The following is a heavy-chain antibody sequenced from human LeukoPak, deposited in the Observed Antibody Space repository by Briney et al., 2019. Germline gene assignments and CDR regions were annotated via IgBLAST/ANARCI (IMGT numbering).Heavy chain of an antibody. CDR1: GFSFSSYT. D-gene: IGHD3-10*01. CDR3: AKDSGYYGSGSYFSGDY. CDR2: IGGSGGSA. Sequence: PGGSLRLSCAASGFSFSSYTINWVRQAPGEGLLEWVSRIGGSGGSAYYADSVRGRFTISRDNSKNTLYLQMNSLRAEDTAVYYCAKDSGYYGSGSYFSGDYWGQGTLVTVSS. J-gene: IGHJ4*02. V-gene: IGHV3-23*01.